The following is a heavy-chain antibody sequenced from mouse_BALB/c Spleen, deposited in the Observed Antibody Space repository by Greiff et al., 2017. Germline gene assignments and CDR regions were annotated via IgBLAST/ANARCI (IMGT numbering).Heavy chain of an antibody. CDR3: ARGGNYGDWYFDV. CDR1: GDSITSGY. D-gene: IGHD2-1*01. J-gene: IGHJ1*01. CDR2: ISYSGST. V-gene: IGHV3-8*02. Sequence: EVQLQQSGPSLVKPSQTLSLTCSVTGDSITSGYWNWIRKFPGNKLEYMGYISYSGSTYYNPSLKSRISITRDTSKNQYYLQLNSVTTEDTATYYCARGGNYGDWYFDVWGAGTTVTVSS.